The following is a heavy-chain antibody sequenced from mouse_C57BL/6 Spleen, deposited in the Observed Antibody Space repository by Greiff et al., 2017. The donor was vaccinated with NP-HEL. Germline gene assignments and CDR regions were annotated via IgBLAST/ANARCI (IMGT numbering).Heavy chain of an antibody. D-gene: IGHD1-1*01. Sequence: VQLQQPGAELVMPGASVKLSCKASGYTFTSYWMHWVKQRPGQGLEWIGEIDPSDSYTNYNQKFKGKSTLTVDKSSSTAYMQLSSLTSEDSAVYYCARRYYLYYFDYWGQGTTLTVSS. J-gene: IGHJ2*01. V-gene: IGHV1-69*01. CDR3: ARRYYLYYFDY. CDR2: IDPSDSYT. CDR1: GYTFTSYW.